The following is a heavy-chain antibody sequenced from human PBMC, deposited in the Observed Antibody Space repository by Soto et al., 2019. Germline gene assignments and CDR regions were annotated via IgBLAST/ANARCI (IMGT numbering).Heavy chain of an antibody. CDR2: IIPILGIA. V-gene: IGHV1-69*02. J-gene: IGHJ4*02. CDR1: GGTFSSYT. CDR3: ASPNPTRGSGFLDY. Sequence: QVQLVQSGAEVKKPGSSVKVSCKASGGTFSSYTISWVRQAPGQGLEWMGRIIPILGIANYAQKFQGRVTMTADKSTSTAYRELSSLRSEDTAVYYCASPNPTRGSGFLDYWGQGTLVTVSS. D-gene: IGHD2-21*01.